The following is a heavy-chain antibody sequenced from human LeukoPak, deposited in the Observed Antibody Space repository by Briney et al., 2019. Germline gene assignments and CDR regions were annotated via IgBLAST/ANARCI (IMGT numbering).Heavy chain of an antibody. CDR2: ISSSSSYI. CDR1: GFTFSSYS. CDR3: ARVSSGFYPYYYMDV. D-gene: IGHD3-22*01. Sequence: GGSLRLSCAASGFTFSSYSMNWVRQAPGKGLEWVSSISSSSSYIYYADSVKGRFTISRDNAKNSLYLQMNSLRAEDTAVYYCARVSSGFYPYYYMDVWGKGTTVTVSS. V-gene: IGHV3-21*01. J-gene: IGHJ6*03.